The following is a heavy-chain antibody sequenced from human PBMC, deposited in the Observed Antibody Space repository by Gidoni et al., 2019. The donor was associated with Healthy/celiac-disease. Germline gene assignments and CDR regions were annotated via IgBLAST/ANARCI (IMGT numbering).Heavy chain of an antibody. CDR1: VGSFSGYY. CDR2: INHSGST. Sequence: QVQLQQWGAGLLKPSETLSLTCAVYVGSFSGYYWSWIRQPPGKGLEWIGEINHSGSTNYNPSLKSRVTISVDTSKNQFSLKRSSVTAADTAVFYCARFLTGADAFDIWGQGTMVTVSS. D-gene: IGHD3-9*01. J-gene: IGHJ3*02. V-gene: IGHV4-34*01. CDR3: ARFLTGADAFDI.